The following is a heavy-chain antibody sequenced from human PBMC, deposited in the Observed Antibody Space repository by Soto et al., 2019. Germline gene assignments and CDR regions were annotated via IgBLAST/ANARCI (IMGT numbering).Heavy chain of an antibody. V-gene: IGHV3-66*04. CDR3: ARHLAYGDDDAFDI. CDR1: GFTVSSNY. J-gene: IGHJ3*02. CDR2: IYSGGST. D-gene: IGHD4-17*01. Sequence: GGSLRLSCAASGFTVSSNYMSWVRQAPGKGLEWVSVIYSGGSTYYADSVKGRFTISRDNSKDTLYLQMNSLRAEDRAVYYCARHLAYGDDDAFDIWGQGTMVTVSS.